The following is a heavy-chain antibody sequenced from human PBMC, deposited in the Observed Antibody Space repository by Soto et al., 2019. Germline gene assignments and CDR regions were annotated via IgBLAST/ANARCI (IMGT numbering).Heavy chain of an antibody. CDR2: IRTSGLI. CDR1: GITLSNYG. J-gene: IGHJ4*02. Sequence: EAQLVESGGGLVQPGGSLRVSCAASGITLSNYGMAWVRQAPGKGLEWIAYIRTSGLINYADSVRGRFTISRDNAKNSVNLQMNSLRVEDTAVYYCATGYCGGGGCSISGRLFDSWGQGTLVTVSS. CDR3: ATGYCGGGGCSISGRLFDS. V-gene: IGHV3-48*03. D-gene: IGHD2-15*01.